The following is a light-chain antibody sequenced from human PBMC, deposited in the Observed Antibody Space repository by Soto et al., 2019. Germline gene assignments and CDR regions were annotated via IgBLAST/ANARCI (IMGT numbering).Light chain of an antibody. CDR1: NIGSKT. CDR2: DNS. Sequence: SSELTQPPSVSVAPGQTARITCGGNNIGSKTVHWYQQKPGQAPVLVVYDNSDRPSGIPERFSGSNSGNTATLTISGVEAGDEADYYCQLCDSSSDFVVFGGGTKLTVL. J-gene: IGLJ2*01. CDR3: QLCDSSSDFVV. V-gene: IGLV3-21*02.